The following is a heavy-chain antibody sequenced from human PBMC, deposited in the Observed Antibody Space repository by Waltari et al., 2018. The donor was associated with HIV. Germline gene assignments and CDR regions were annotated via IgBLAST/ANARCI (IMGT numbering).Heavy chain of an antibody. V-gene: IGHV3-48*01. Sequence: EVHLVESGGGQVQPGGSLRLPCAASGLTFSMYSLNWVRKAPGKGLEGVAYMGKDKSFTDYADSVKGRFTISRDNAKKSLFLQMNSLRADDTAVYYCARDGDSSGLDYWGQGTLVTVSS. CDR3: ARDGDSSGLDY. J-gene: IGHJ4*02. CDR1: GLTFSMYS. CDR2: MGKDKSFT. D-gene: IGHD6-19*01.